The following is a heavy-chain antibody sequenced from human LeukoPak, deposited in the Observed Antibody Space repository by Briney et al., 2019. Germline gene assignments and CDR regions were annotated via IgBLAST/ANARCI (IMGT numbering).Heavy chain of an antibody. CDR2: ISYVGSNK. J-gene: IGHJ4*02. V-gene: IGHV3-30-3*01. CDR3: ARSPVVVAATNRPFDY. Sequence: QPGRSLRLSCAASGFTFSSYAMHWVRQAPGKGLEWVAVISYVGSNKYYADSVKGRFTISRDNSKNTLYLQMNSLRAEDTAVYYCARSPVVVAATNRPFDYWGQGTLVTVSS. D-gene: IGHD2-15*01. CDR1: GFTFSSYA.